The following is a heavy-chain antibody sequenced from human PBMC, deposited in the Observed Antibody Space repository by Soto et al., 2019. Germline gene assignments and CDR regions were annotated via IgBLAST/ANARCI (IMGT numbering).Heavy chain of an antibody. J-gene: IGHJ6*02. D-gene: IGHD5-18*01. CDR1: GFTVSSNY. CDR2: IYSGGST. CDR3: ARGGGGTAMVTNYYYGMDV. Sequence: EVQLVESGGGLIQPGGSLRLSCAASGFTVSSNYMSWVRQAPGKGLEWVSVIYSGGSTYYADSVKGRFTISRDNSNNTLYLQMNSLRAEDTAVYYCARGGGGTAMVTNYYYGMDVWGQGTTVTVSS. V-gene: IGHV3-53*01.